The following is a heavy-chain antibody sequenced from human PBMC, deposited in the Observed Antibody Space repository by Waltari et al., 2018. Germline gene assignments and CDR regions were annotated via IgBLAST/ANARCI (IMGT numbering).Heavy chain of an antibody. CDR3: ARDTGYSSSWYRNGFDP. V-gene: IGHV1-46*01. D-gene: IGHD6-13*01. CDR2: INPSGDIT. Sequence: QVHLVQSGAEVKRPGASVKVSCKASGYTFSKYYIHWVRQAPGKGLEWMGIINPSGDITSYAQKFQGRVTMARDTSTSTVYMQLSSLRSEDTAVYYCARDTGYSSSWYRNGFDPWGQGTPVTVSS. J-gene: IGHJ5*02. CDR1: GYTFSKYY.